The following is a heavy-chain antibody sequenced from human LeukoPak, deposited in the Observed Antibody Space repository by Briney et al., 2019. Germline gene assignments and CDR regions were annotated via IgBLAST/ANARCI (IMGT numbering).Heavy chain of an antibody. CDR3: ARGQKYIYGYTVTELGSRYFDY. Sequence: SETLSLTCTVSGGSISSYYWSWIRQPAGKGLEWIGRIYTSGSTNYNPSLKSRVPMSVDTSKNHFSLTLSSVTAADTAVYYCARGQKYIYGYTVTELGSRYFDYWGQGTLVTVSS. CDR2: IYTSGST. CDR1: GGSISSYY. D-gene: IGHD5-18*01. V-gene: IGHV4-4*07. J-gene: IGHJ4*02.